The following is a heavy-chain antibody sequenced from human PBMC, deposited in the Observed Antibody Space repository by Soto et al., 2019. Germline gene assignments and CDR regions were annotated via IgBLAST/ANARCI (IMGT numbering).Heavy chain of an antibody. J-gene: IGHJ6*03. V-gene: IGHV3-21*01. CDR3: ARGMRCSGTSCYARGFYVDV. Sequence: GGSLRLSCAASGFTFSGFAMKWVRQAPGKGLEWVSSISGGSTYIYYAEPVAGRFTISRDNADNSLYLQMDGLRAEDTAVYYCARGMRCSGTSCYARGFYVDVWGKGTTVTVSS. D-gene: IGHD2-2*01. CDR2: ISGGSTYI. CDR1: GFTFSGFA.